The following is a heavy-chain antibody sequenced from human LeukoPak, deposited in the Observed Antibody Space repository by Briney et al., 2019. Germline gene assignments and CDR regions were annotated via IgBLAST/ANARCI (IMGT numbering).Heavy chain of an antibody. V-gene: IGHV3-11*04. J-gene: IGHJ4*02. CDR2: ISRSGSTI. Sequence: GGSLRLSCAASGFTFSDYYMSWIRQAPGKGLEWVSYISRSGSTIHYAGSVKGRFTISRDNAKNSLYLQMNSLRAEDTAVYYCARDLGLGLLWFGELVGHDYWGQGTLVTVSS. D-gene: IGHD3-10*01. CDR1: GFTFSDYY. CDR3: ARDLGLGLLWFGELVGHDY.